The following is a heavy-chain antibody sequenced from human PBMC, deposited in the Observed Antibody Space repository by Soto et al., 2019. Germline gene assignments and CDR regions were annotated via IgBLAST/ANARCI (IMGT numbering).Heavy chain of an antibody. D-gene: IGHD3-22*01. CDR3: AKYYDSSGYYPRTSYFDY. CDR2: ISYNGGST. Sequence: GGSLRLSCSASGFLFSSYVMHWVRQAPGKGLEYVSGISYNGGSTYYADSVKGRFAVSRDNSKNTLYLQMSSLRAEDTAVYYCAKYYDSSGYYPRTSYFDYWGQGTLVTVSS. V-gene: IGHV3-64D*06. J-gene: IGHJ4*02. CDR1: GFLFSSYV.